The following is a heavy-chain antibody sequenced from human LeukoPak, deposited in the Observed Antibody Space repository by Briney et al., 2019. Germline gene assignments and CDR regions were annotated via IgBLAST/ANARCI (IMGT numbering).Heavy chain of an antibody. D-gene: IGHD2-2*01. CDR1: GGSFSGYY. J-gene: IGHJ6*03. Sequence: PSETLSLTCAVYGGSFSGYYWSWIRQPPGKGLEWIGEIHHSGSTNYNPSLKSRVTISVDTSKNQFSLKLSSVTAADTAVYYCARDNSDIVVVPAAIGEGYYYYYMDVWGKGTTVTISS. CDR3: ARDNSDIVVVPAAIGEGYYYYYMDV. CDR2: IHHSGST. V-gene: IGHV4-34*01.